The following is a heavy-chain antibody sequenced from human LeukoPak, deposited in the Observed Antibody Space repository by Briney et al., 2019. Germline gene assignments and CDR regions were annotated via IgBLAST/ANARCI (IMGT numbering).Heavy chain of an antibody. J-gene: IGHJ6*03. CDR2: IYPGDSDT. Sequence: GESLKISCKGSGYSFTSYWIGWVRQMPGKGLEWMGIIYPGDSDTRYSPSFQGQVTISADKSISTAYLQWSSLKASDTAMYYCARNNWSGRLYYYMDVWGKGTTVTVSS. D-gene: IGHD3-3*01. CDR3: ARNNWSGRLYYYMDV. V-gene: IGHV5-51*01. CDR1: GYSFTSYW.